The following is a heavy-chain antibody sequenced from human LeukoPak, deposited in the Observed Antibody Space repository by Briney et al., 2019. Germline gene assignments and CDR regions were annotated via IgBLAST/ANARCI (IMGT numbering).Heavy chain of an antibody. D-gene: IGHD2-2*01. CDR1: GDSVSSNSAT. J-gene: IGHJ4*02. Sequence: SQTLSLTCAISGDSVSSNSATWNWIRQSPSRGLEWLGRTYYRSKWYQDYAVSVKSRISVHPDTSKNHFSLQLNSVTPEDTAVYYRTRDRCDSTSCYLNFDYWGQGTLVSVSS. V-gene: IGHV6-1*01. CDR3: TRDRCDSTSCYLNFDY. CDR2: TYYRSKWYQ.